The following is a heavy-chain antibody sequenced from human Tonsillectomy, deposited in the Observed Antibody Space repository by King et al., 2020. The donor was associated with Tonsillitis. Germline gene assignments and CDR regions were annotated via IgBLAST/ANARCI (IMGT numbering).Heavy chain of an antibody. D-gene: IGHD3-9*01. CDR3: ARDYDILTGYPADLYY. J-gene: IGHJ4*02. CDR1: GFTFSNYG. Sequence: VQLVESGGGVVQPGRSLRLSCATSGFTFSNYGMHWVRQAPGKGLEWVAVISYDGSDKYYADSVKGRFTISRDNSKNILYLQMNSLRAEDTGVYFCARDYDILTGYPADLYYWGQGTLVTVSS. CDR2: ISYDGSDK. V-gene: IGHV3-33*05.